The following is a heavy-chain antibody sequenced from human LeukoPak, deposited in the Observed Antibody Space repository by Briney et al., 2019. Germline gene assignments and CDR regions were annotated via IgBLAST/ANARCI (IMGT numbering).Heavy chain of an antibody. CDR3: ARGRYAGYDILTGYTNYFDY. D-gene: IGHD3-9*01. J-gene: IGHJ4*02. V-gene: IGHV4-34*01. CDR2: FNHSGST. CDR1: GGSFSGYY. Sequence: SETLSLTCAVYGGSFSGYYWSWIRQPPGKGLEWIGEFNHSGSTNYNPSLKSRVTISVDTSKNQFSLKLSSVTAADTAVYYCARGRYAGYDILTGYTNYFDYWGQGTLVTVSS.